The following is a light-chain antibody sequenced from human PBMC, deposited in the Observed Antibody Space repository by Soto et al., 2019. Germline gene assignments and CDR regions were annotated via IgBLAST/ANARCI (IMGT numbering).Light chain of an antibody. V-gene: IGKV3-20*01. CDR1: QSLKRNY. CDR2: GAS. CDR3: QQYDSSPWT. Sequence: EIVLTQSPGTQSLSPGERATLSCRTSQSLKRNYLAWYQKKPGQAPRLFIYGASSRAAGIPDRFSGFGSGTDFTLTISRLEPDDFAVYYCQQYDSSPWTFGQGTKVEVK. J-gene: IGKJ1*01.